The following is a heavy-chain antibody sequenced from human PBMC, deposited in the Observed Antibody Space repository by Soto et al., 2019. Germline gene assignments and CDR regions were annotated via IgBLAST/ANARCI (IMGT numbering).Heavy chain of an antibody. V-gene: IGHV3-23*01. CDR3: AKDRLGDYYYYGMDV. CDR2: IGDRGTTT. Sequence: EVQLLQSGGGLVQPGGSLRLSCVGSGFTFSRYAMIWVRQTPGKGLEWVSGIGDRGTTTYYADSVKGRFTISRDNSGNTLFLQMNSLRAEDTAVYYCAKDRLGDYYYYGMDVWGQGNTVTVS. CDR1: GFTFSRYA. J-gene: IGHJ6*02. D-gene: IGHD4-17*01.